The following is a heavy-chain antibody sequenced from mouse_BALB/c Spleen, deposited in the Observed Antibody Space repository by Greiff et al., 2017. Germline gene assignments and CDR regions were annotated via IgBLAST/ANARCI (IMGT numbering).Heavy chain of an antibody. CDR1: GFTFSSYA. D-gene: IGHD2-4*01. J-gene: IGHJ3*01. CDR3: ARPSDYEGFAY. V-gene: IGHV5-12-1*01. CDR2: ISSGGGST. Sequence: EVHLVESGGGLVKPGGSLKLSCAASGFTFSSYAMSWVRQTPEKRLEWVAYISSGGGSTYYPDTVKGRFTISRDNAKNTLYLQMSSLKSEDTAMYYCARPSDYEGFAYWGQGTLVTVSA.